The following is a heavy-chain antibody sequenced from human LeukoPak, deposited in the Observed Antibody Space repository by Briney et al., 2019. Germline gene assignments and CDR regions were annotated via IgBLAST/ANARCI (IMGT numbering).Heavy chain of an antibody. D-gene: IGHD7-27*01. Sequence: GASVKVSCKASGYTFNRYYIHWVRQAPGQGLEWMGIINPSGDSTSHAPKLQGRVTMTRDTSTSTVYMELNSLTSEDTAVYYCERGRGSSNDWGYFYFWGQGTLVTVSS. V-gene: IGHV1-46*02. CDR1: GYTFNRYY. J-gene: IGHJ4*02. CDR2: INPSGDST. CDR3: ERGRGSSNDWGYFYF.